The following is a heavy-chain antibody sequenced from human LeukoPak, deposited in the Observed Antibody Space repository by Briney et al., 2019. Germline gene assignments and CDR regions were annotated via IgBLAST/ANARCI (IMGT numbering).Heavy chain of an antibody. J-gene: IGHJ6*02. CDR3: AKDLGYSNYPTHHYYGMDV. CDR1: GFTFDDYA. V-gene: IGHV3-9*01. CDR2: ISWNSGSI. D-gene: IGHD4-11*01. Sequence: GGSLRLSCAASGFTFDDYAMHWVRQAPGKGLEGVSGISWNSGSIGYAASVKGRFTISRDNAKNSLYLQMNSLRAEDTALYYCAKDLGYSNYPTHHYYGMDVWGQGTTVTVSS.